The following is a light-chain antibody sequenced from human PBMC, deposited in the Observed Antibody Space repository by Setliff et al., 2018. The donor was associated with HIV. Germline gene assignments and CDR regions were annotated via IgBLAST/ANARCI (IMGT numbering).Light chain of an antibody. Sequence: QSVLTQPASVSGSPGQSITISCTGTSSDVGGYNYVSWYQQYPGKAPKLMIYDVSNRPSGVSNRFSGSKSGNTASLTISGLQAEDEADYYCSSYTSSSTLGVFGTGTKGTV. J-gene: IGLJ1*01. CDR2: DVS. V-gene: IGLV2-14*01. CDR1: SSDVGGYNY. CDR3: SSYTSSSTLGV.